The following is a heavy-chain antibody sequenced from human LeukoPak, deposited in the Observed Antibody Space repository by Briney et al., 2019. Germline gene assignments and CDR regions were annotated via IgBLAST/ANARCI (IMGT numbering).Heavy chain of an antibody. J-gene: IGHJ4*02. CDR1: RFTPSNDA. V-gene: IGHV3-30*18. D-gene: IGHD2-21*02. Sequence: PGGSLRPSCAPSRFTPSNDAIRAGPQAPGKGLEWVAVVSYEGKSQYYADSVRGRFTIPRDNSKNTLYLQMNRLRGEDAAVYYCANGVTAQISTWYDYWGQGTLVTVSS. CDR2: VSYEGKSQ. CDR3: ANGVTAQISTWYDY.